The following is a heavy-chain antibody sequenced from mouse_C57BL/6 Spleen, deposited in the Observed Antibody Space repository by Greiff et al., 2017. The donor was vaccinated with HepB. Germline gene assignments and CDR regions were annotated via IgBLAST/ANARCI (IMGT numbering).Heavy chain of an antibody. V-gene: IGHV1-50*01. CDR2: IDPSDSYT. Sequence: QVQLQQPGAELVKPGASVKLSCKASGYTFTSYWMQWVKQRPGQGLEWIGEIDPSDSYTNYNQKFKGKATLTVDTSSSTAYMQLSSLTSEDSAVYYCARWRRTAQAPFAYWGQGTLVTVSA. CDR3: ARWRRTAQAPFAY. D-gene: IGHD3-2*02. J-gene: IGHJ3*01. CDR1: GYTFTSYW.